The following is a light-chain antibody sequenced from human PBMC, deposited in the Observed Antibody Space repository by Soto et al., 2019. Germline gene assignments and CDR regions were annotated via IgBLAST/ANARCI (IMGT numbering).Light chain of an antibody. Sequence: EIVLTQSPGTLSLSPGEGATLSCRSSQSISSNFLAWYQQKRGQAPRLLMYGASNRATGIPDRFSGSGSETDFTLTISRLEPEDFAVYYCQQYGTTRITFGQGTRLEI. V-gene: IGKV3-20*01. CDR2: GAS. J-gene: IGKJ5*01. CDR1: QSISSNF. CDR3: QQYGTTRIT.